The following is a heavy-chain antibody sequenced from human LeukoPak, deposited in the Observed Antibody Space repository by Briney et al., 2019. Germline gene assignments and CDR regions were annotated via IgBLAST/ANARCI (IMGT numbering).Heavy chain of an antibody. CDR2: ISSSGSTI. V-gene: IGHV3-48*03. J-gene: IGHJ4*02. Sequence: GGSLRLSCAASGFTFSSYEMNWVRQAPGKGLEWVSYISSSGSTIYYADSVKGRFTISRDNAKNSLYLQMNSLRAEDTAVYYCAKDRSIGTYYTFDHWGQGTLVSVSS. CDR1: GFTFSSYE. CDR3: AKDRSIGTYYTFDH. D-gene: IGHD1-26*01.